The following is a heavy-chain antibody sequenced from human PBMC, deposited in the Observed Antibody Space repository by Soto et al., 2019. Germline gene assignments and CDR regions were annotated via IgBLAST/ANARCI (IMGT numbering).Heavy chain of an antibody. CDR3: ASLGGAGTSYYYYGMDV. CDR2: ISYDGSNK. J-gene: IGHJ6*02. Sequence: GGSLRLSCAASGFTFSSYATHWVRQAPGKGLEWVAVISYDGSNKYYADSVNGRFTISRDNSKNTLYLQMNSLRAEDTAVYYCASLGGAGTSYYYYGMDVWGQGTTVTVSS. D-gene: IGHD6-13*01. V-gene: IGHV3-30-3*01. CDR1: GFTFSSYA.